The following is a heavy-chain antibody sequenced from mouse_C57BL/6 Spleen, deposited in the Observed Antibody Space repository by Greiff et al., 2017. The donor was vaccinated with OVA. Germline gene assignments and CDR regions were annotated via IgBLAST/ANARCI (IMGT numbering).Heavy chain of an antibody. V-gene: IGHV1-69*01. D-gene: IGHD4-1*01. CDR2: IDPSDSYT. J-gene: IGHJ2*01. CDR1: GYTFTSYW. Sequence: QVQLKQPGAELVMPGASVKLSCKASGYTFTSYWMHWVKQRPGQGLEWIGEIDPSDSYTTYNQKFKGKSTFTVDKSSSTAYMQLSSLTSEDSAVYYCARIWDEFDYWGQGTTLTVSS. CDR3: ARIWDEFDY.